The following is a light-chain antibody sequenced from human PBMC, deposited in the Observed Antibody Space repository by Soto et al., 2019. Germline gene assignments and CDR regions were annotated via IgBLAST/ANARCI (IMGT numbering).Light chain of an antibody. J-gene: IGLJ3*02. CDR2: DVS. CDR3: SSYTSTNSWV. V-gene: IGLV2-14*01. CDR1: SSDVGGYNY. Sequence: QSALTQSASVSGSPGQSITISCTGTSSDVGGYNYVSWYQQHPGKAPKLIIYDVSNRPSGVSTRFSGSKSGNTASLTISGLQAEDEADYSCSSYTSTNSWVFGGGTKVTVL.